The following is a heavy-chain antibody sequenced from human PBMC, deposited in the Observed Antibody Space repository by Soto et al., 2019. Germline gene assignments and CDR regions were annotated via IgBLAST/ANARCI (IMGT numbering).Heavy chain of an antibody. CDR3: ARVSDYDSTGGMDV. CDR2: INPNSGGT. CDR1: GYTFTGYY. V-gene: IGHV1-2*02. J-gene: IGHJ6*02. D-gene: IGHD3-3*01. Sequence: RASVKVSCKASGYTFTGYYMHWVRQAPGQGLEWMGWINPNSGGTNYAQKFQGRVTMTRDTSISTAYMELSRLRSDDTAVYYCARVSDYDSTGGMDVWGQGTTVTVSS.